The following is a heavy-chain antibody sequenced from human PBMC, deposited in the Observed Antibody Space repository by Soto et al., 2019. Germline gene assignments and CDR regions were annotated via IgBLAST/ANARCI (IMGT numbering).Heavy chain of an antibody. Sequence: ASVKVSCKASGYTFTGYYMHWVRQAPGQGLEWMGWINPNSGGTNYAQTFQGRVTMTRDTSISPAYMELSRLRSDDTALYYCVLGVIALLASDYWGQGTLVTVSS. CDR3: VLGVIALLASDY. V-gene: IGHV1-2*02. D-gene: IGHD3-16*02. CDR2: INPNSGGT. CDR1: GYTFTGYY. J-gene: IGHJ4*03.